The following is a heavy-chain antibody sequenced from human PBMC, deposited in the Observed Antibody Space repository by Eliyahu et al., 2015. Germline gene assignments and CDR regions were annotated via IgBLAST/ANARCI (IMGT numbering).Heavy chain of an antibody. V-gene: IGHV2-5*02. D-gene: IGHD3-10*01. CDR1: GFSXSXSGKX. CDR2: XCWDDDK. Sequence: QITLKESGPMLVKPTQTLTLTCXFSGFSXSXSGKXVGWXRQPXGKAPEXLAFXCWDDDKVYSPSLKNRLTITKDTSKNQVVLTMTNMDPVDTATYYCVHSQITVIRGVLIEAEYYYGMDVWGQGTTVTVSS. CDR3: VHSQITVIRGVLIEAEYYYGMDV. J-gene: IGHJ6*02.